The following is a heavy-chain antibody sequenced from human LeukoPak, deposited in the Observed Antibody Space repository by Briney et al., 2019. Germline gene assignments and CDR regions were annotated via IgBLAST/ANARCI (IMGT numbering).Heavy chain of an antibody. V-gene: IGHV4-30-4*01. D-gene: IGHD2-2*01. CDR2: IYDSGGT. CDR1: RGSLTPGVDY. CDR3: ARRGGIVPVLVA. J-gene: IGHJ5*02. Sequence: TLSLTRTVSRGSLTPGVDYRSCISETPGEGLEWILYIYDSGGTYYNPSLKSRVTIPVDTYKNQFSRKLRSVTAADTAMYYCARRGGIVPVLVAWGQGTLVPVST.